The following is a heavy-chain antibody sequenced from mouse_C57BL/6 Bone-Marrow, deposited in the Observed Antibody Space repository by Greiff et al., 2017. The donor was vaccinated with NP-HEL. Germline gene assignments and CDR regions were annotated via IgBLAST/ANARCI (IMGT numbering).Heavy chain of an antibody. V-gene: IGHV1-76*01. J-gene: IGHJ1*03. CDR2: IYPGSGNT. CDR1: GYTFTDYY. D-gene: IGHD1-1*01. Sequence: QVQLKESGAELVRPGASVKLSCKASGYTFTDYYINWVKQRPGQGLEWIARIYPGSGNTYYNEKFKGKATLTAEKSSSTAYMQLSSLTSEDSAVYFCAYYYGSSPYWYFDVWGTGTTVTVSS. CDR3: AYYYGSSPYWYFDV.